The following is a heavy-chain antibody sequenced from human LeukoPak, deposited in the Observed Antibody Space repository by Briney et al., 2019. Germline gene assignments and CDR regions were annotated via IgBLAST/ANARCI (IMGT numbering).Heavy chain of an antibody. CDR3: ARENIVVVPAAEWRAFDI. V-gene: IGHV1-18*01. CDR1: GYTFTSYG. D-gene: IGHD2-2*01. Sequence: ASVKVSCKASGYTFTSYGISWVRQAPGQGLEWMGWISAYNGNTNYAQKLQGRVTMTTDTSTSTAYMELSSLRSEDTAVYYCARENIVVVPAAEWRAFDIWGQGTMVTVSS. J-gene: IGHJ3*02. CDR2: ISAYNGNT.